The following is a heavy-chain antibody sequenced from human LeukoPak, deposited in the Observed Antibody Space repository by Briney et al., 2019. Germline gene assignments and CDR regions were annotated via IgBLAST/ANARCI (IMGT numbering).Heavy chain of an antibody. D-gene: IGHD3-16*01. CDR1: GFTFSSYA. CDR3: AAGGKNGGGGAFDI. CDR2: ISGSGGST. J-gene: IGHJ3*02. Sequence: GGSLRLSCAASGFTFSSYAMSWVRQAPGKGLEWVPAISGSGGSTYYADSVKGRFTISRDNSKNTLYLQMNSLRAEDTAVYYCAAGGKNGGGGAFDIWGQGTMVTVSS. V-gene: IGHV3-23*01.